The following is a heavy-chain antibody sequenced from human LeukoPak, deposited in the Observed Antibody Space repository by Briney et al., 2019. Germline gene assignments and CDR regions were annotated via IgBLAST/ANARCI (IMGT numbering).Heavy chain of an antibody. D-gene: IGHD6-19*01. Sequence: PGGSLRLSCAASGFTFSSYWMSWVRQAPGKGLEWVANIKQDGSEKYYVDSVKGRFTISRDNAKNSLYLQMNSLRAEDTAVYYCARDVGSGWSVRQKGDYWGQGTLVTVSS. V-gene: IGHV3-7*01. CDR1: GFTFSSYW. CDR2: IKQDGSEK. J-gene: IGHJ4*02. CDR3: ARDVGSGWSVRQKGDY.